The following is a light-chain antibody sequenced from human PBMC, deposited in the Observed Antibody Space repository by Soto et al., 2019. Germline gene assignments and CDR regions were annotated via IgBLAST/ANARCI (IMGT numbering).Light chain of an antibody. V-gene: IGKV3-15*01. CDR3: QHYNYVPPKT. J-gene: IGKJ1*01. Sequence: EIVMTQSPATLSVSPGERTTLSCRASQSVGNNLAWYQQKPGQAPRLLIYGVYTRATGIPARFSGSGSGTDFTLTISSLQSEDFAVYYCQHYNYVPPKTFGQGTKVEMK. CDR2: GVY. CDR1: QSVGNN.